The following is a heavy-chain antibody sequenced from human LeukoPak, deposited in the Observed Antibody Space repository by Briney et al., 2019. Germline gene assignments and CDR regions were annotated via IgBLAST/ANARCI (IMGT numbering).Heavy chain of an antibody. D-gene: IGHD3-10*01. CDR2: INRRGTT. CDR1: GGSFSGFF. J-gene: IGHJ5*02. Sequence: PSETLSLTCGVSGGSFSGFFWTWIRQSPGRXLEXIGEINRRGTTYYNPSLESRLAISLDTSRNQFFLNLTSVTAADTAVYFCARGGTTYFSGSGTHPWGQGTLVTVSS. CDR3: ARGGTTYFSGSGTHP. V-gene: IGHV4-34*01.